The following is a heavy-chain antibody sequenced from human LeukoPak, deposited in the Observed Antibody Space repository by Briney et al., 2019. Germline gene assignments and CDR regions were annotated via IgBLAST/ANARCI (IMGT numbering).Heavy chain of an antibody. V-gene: IGHV3-74*01. CDR3: ARGAPYFDN. CDR2: ISSDGTIT. J-gene: IGHJ4*02. CDR1: GFTFSSYA. Sequence: GGSLRLSCAASGFTFSSYAMSWVRQTPGKGLVWVSRISSDGTITNYADSVKGRFTISRDNAKNTLYVRMNSLRAEDTAVYYCARGAPYFDNWGQGILVTVSS.